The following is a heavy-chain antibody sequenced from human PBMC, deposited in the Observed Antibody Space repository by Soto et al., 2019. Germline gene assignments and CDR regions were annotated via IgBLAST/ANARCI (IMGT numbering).Heavy chain of an antibody. D-gene: IGHD2-15*01. CDR3: ARNSPNGSTFSCYDARDA. V-gene: IGHV1-69*02. J-gene: IGHJ5*02. CDR1: GGTFSTST. Sequence: QVQLVQSGAEVKKPGSSVKVSCKASGGTFSTSTFTWVRQAPGQGLEWMGRTIPLLNVADYAQDFQGRRTITADKSTKTTYMELTSLTTKDAAVYYCARNSPNGSTFSCYDARDAWGQGALGSVSS. CDR2: TIPLLNVA.